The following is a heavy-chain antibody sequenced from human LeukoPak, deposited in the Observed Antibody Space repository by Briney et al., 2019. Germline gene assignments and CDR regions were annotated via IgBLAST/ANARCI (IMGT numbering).Heavy chain of an antibody. V-gene: IGHV4-39*01. D-gene: IGHD3-3*01. CDR2: IHYSGST. J-gene: IGHJ3*02. CDR3: ARHTYDFWSGYYNAFDI. Sequence: SETLSLTCTVSGGSISSSSYYWGWIRQPPGKGLEWTGSIHYSGSTYYNPSLKSRVTISVDTSKNQFSLKLYSVTAADTAMYYCARHTYDFWSGYYNAFDIWGQGTMVTISS. CDR1: GGSISSSSYY.